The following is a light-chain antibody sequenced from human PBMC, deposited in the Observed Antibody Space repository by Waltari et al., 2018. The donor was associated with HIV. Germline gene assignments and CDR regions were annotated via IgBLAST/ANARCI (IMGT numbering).Light chain of an antibody. Sequence: QSALTPPPPASGSPGQSVTISCTGASSDLGVYTSVSWYHQRPGKAPRVIISEVSKRSSGVPNRFSGSTSGNTASLTVSGLQADDEAEYFCSFYGGSNILVFGGGTKLTVL. V-gene: IGLV2-8*01. CDR3: SFYGGSNILV. CDR2: EVS. J-gene: IGLJ2*01. CDR1: SSDLGVYTS.